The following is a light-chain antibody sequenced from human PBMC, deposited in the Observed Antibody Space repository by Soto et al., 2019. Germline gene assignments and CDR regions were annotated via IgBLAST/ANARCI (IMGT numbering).Light chain of an antibody. Sequence: QSALTQPRSVSGSPGESVTISCSGTSSDVGSYNYVSWYQQYPGKAPKVMIYDVSERPSEVPVRFSGSKSGNTASLTISGLQAEDEAEYFCGSYSGSDSVLFGGGTKLTVL. J-gene: IGLJ2*01. CDR1: SSDVGSYNY. V-gene: IGLV2-11*01. CDR2: DVS. CDR3: GSYSGSDSVL.